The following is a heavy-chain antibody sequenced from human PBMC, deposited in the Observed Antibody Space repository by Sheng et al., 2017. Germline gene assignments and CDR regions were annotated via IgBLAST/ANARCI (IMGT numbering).Heavy chain of an antibody. D-gene: IGHD2-8*01. CDR2: IRYDGSNK. Sequence: QVQLVESGGGVVQPGGSLRLSCAASGFTFSSYGMHWVRQAPGKGLEWVAFIRYDGSNKYYADSVKGRFTISRDNSKNTLYLQMNSLRAEDTAVYYCAKLRGDIVLMVYAISDYYYYMDVWGKGTTVTVSS. CDR1: GFTFSSYG. CDR3: AKLRGDIVLMVYAISDYYYYMDV. J-gene: IGHJ6*03. V-gene: IGHV3-30*02.